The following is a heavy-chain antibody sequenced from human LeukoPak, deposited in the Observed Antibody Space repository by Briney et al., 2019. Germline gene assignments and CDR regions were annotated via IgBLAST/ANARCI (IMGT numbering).Heavy chain of an antibody. CDR2: IYYSGST. V-gene: IGHV4-39*07. CDR3: AREYCSRTSCYRYYYYYYMDV. D-gene: IGHD2-2*01. J-gene: IGHJ6*03. CDR1: GGSISSSSYY. Sequence: SETLSLTCTVSGGSISSSSYYWGWIRQPPGKGLEWIGTIYYSGSTYYNPSLKSRVTISVDTSKNQFSLKLSSVTAADTAVYYCAREYCSRTSCYRYYYYYYMDVWGKGTTVTVSS.